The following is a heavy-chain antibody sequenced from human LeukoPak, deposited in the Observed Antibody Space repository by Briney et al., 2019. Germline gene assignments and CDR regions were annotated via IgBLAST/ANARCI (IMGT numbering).Heavy chain of an antibody. D-gene: IGHD6-13*01. CDR1: GGSISSYY. Sequence: SETLSLTCNVSGGSISSYYWSWIRQPPGKGLEWIGYIYYSGSTNYNPSHKSRVTISVDTSKNQFSLKLSSVTAADTAVYYCARQQYSSNPDYWGQETLVTVSS. V-gene: IGHV4-59*08. CDR2: IYYSGST. J-gene: IGHJ4*02. CDR3: ARQQYSSNPDY.